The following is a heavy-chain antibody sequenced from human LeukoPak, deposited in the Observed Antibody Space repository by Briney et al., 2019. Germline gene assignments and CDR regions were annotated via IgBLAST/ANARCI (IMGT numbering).Heavy chain of an antibody. CDR2: IYPGDSDT. J-gene: IGHJ2*01. V-gene: IGHV5-51*01. D-gene: IGHD2-15*01. CDR1: GYSFTSYW. CDR3: ARLDIVVVVAAPGTYWYFDL. Sequence: GESLKISCKGSGYSFTSYWIGWVRQMPGKGLEWMGIIYPGDSDTRYSPSFQGQVTISADKSISTAYLQWSSLKASDTAIYYCARLDIVVVVAAPGTYWYFDLWGRGTLVTVSS.